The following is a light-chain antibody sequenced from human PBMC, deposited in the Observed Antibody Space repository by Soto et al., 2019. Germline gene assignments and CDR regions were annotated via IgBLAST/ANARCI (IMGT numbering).Light chain of an antibody. Sequence: QSVLTQPASVSGSPGQSITISCTGSSSDVGSYKYVSWYQQHPGKAPKLMIYEVTNRPSGVSNRFSGSKSGNTASLTISGLQAEDEADYYCSSYTHTITLIVFGSGTKV. J-gene: IGLJ1*01. CDR1: SSDVGSYKY. CDR2: EVT. CDR3: SSYTHTITLIV. V-gene: IGLV2-14*01.